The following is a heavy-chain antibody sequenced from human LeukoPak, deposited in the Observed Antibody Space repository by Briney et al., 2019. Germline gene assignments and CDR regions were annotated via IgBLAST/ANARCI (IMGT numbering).Heavy chain of an antibody. V-gene: IGHV4-39*07. J-gene: IGHJ4*02. CDR1: GGSISSSSYY. D-gene: IGHD2-15*01. CDR2: IYYSGST. CDR3: ARGDCSGGSCYSTGLFDY. Sequence: SETLSLTCTVSGGSISSSSYYWGWIRQPPGKGLEWIGSIYYSGSTYYNPSLKSRVTISVDTSKNQFSLKLSSVTAADTAVYYCARGDCSGGSCYSTGLFDYWGQGTLVTVSS.